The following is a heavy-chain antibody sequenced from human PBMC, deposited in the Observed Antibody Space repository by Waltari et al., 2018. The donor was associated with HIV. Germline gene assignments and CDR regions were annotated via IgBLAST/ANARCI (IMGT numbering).Heavy chain of an antibody. Sequence: QVQLQESGPGLLKPSETLSLTCSVSGASITRSYWAWIRQPPGKGLEWIGYIYSSGSASYSPSLQSRLTISVDTSKNQFSLKLTSVTAADTAVYYCARYGSGHRHFGYWGQGALVIVSS. CDR3: ARYGSGHRHFGY. CDR1: GASITRSY. V-gene: IGHV4-59*01. D-gene: IGHD3-10*01. J-gene: IGHJ4*02. CDR2: IYSSGSA.